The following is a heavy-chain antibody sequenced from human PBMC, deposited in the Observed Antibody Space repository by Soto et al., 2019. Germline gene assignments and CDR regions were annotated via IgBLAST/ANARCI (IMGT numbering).Heavy chain of an antibody. J-gene: IGHJ4*02. CDR1: GGSISSYY. V-gene: IGHV4-59*08. CDR3: ERHERPAAAFDY. Sequence: SETLSLTCTVSGGSISSYYWSWIRQPPGKGLEWIGYIYYSGSTNYNPSLKSRVTISVDTSKNQFSLKLSSVTAADTAVYYCERHERPAAAFDYGGQETLVTVSS. D-gene: IGHD6-13*01. CDR2: IYYSGST.